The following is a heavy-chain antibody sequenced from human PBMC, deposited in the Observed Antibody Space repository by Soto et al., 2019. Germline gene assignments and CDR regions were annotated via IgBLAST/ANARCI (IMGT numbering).Heavy chain of an antibody. J-gene: IGHJ4*02. Sequence: PGGSLRLSCAASGFTFSSYAMHWVRQAPGKGLEWVAVISYDGSNKYYADSVKGRFTISRDNSKNTLYLQMNSLRAEDTAVYYCARGGVTIYPGGNKVDYWGQGTLVTVSS. D-gene: IGHD3-9*01. CDR2: ISYDGSNK. CDR1: GFTFSSYA. V-gene: IGHV3-30-3*01. CDR3: ARGGVTIYPGGNKVDY.